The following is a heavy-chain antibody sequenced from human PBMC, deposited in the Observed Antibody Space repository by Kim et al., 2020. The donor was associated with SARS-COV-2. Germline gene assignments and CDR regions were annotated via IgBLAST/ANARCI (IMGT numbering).Heavy chain of an antibody. J-gene: IGHJ4*02. CDR1: GFTFSSYS. V-gene: IGHV3-21*01. Sequence: GGSLRLSCVASGFTFSSYSMNWVRQAPGKGLEWVSSISSSSSYIYYADSVKGRFTISRDNAKNSLYLQMNSLRAEDTAVYYCARDPEDFWSGPPNGWGQGTLVTVSS. CDR2: ISSSSSYI. CDR3: ARDPEDFWSGPPNG. D-gene: IGHD3-3*01.